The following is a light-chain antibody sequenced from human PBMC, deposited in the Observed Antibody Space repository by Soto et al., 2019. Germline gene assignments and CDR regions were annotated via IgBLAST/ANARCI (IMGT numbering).Light chain of an antibody. Sequence: QAVVTQPPSVSGAPGQRVSISCTGTSSNIGAGYDVHWYQQIPGTAPKLLIYGNNNRPSGVPDRFSGSKSGTSGSLAITGLQAEDEADYYCQSYDSSLSGWVFGGGTKLTVL. J-gene: IGLJ3*02. CDR1: SSNIGAGYD. CDR2: GNN. CDR3: QSYDSSLSGWV. V-gene: IGLV1-40*01.